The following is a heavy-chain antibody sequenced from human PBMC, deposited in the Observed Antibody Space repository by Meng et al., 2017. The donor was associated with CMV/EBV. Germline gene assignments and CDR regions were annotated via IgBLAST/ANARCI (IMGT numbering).Heavy chain of an antibody. CDR2: ISFDGSTR. D-gene: IGHD2/OR15-2a*01. CDR1: GFTFSNYP. Sequence: GGSLRLSCAASGFTFSNYPFHWVRQAPGKGLEWVAVISFDGSTRHYTDSVRGRFTVSRDNSKSLLYLQMNGLTPDDAGVYFCANPFTLNSWGQGTLVTVSS. J-gene: IGHJ4*02. CDR3: ANPFTLNS. V-gene: IGHV3-30-3*01.